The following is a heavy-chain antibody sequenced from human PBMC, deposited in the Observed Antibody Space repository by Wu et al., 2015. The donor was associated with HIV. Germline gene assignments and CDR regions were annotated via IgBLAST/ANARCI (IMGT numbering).Heavy chain of an antibody. J-gene: IGHJ6*02. CDR2: IIPLTGTS. V-gene: IGHV1-69*04. CDR1: GGTFSNCA. D-gene: IGHD5-24*01. CDR3: ARESIKEMTTASYYYYVMDV. Sequence: QVHLVQSGTEVKKPGSSVKVSCRTSGGTFSNCAITWVRQAPGQGLEWMGRIIPLTGTSNFAQNFQGRVTLSADKPTATIYMELSGLRSEDTAVYYCARESIKEMTTASYYYYVMDVWAKGPRSPSP.